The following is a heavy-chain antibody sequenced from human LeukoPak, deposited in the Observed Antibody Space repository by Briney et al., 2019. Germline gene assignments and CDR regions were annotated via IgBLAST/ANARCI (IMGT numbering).Heavy chain of an antibody. V-gene: IGHV1-24*01. D-gene: IGHD1-26*01. J-gene: IGHJ4*02. CDR1: GYTLTELS. CDR2: FDPEDGET. Sequence: ASVKVSCKVSGYTLTELSMHWVRQAPGKGLEWMGGFDPEDGETIYAQKFQGRVTMTEDTSTDTAYMELSSLRSEDTAVYYCARTPGESYGEDYWGQGTLVTVSS. CDR3: ARTPGESYGEDY.